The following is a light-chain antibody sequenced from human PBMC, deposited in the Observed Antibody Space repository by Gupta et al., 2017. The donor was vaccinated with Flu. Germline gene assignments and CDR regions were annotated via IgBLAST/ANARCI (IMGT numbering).Light chain of an antibody. V-gene: IGKV1-39*01. CDR1: QSISSY. CDR3: QQSYSTPFT. J-gene: IGKJ3*01. Sequence: IQMIQFLTSLSASVGDRVTITCRASQSISSYLNWYQQKPGKAPKLLIYAASSLQSGVPSRFSGSGSGTDFTLTISSLQPEDFATYYCQQSYSTPFTFGPGTKVDIK. CDR2: AAS.